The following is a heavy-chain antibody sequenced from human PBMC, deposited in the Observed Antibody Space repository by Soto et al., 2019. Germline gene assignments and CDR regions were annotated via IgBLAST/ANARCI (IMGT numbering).Heavy chain of an antibody. V-gene: IGHV4-31*03. Sequence: QVQLQESGPGLVKPSQTLSLTCTVSGGSFSGGGYYWSWIRQHPGKGLEWMGYISYSGNTKYKPSLQSRITISVDTSENQISLRLTSVTAADTAIYFCARTSIFGVVLNAFDIWGQGTLVTVSS. D-gene: IGHD3-3*01. CDR3: ARTSIFGVVLNAFDI. CDR2: ISYSGNT. CDR1: GGSFSGGGYY. J-gene: IGHJ3*02.